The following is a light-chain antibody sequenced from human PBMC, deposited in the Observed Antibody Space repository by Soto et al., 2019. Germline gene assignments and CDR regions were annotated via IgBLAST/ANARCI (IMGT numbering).Light chain of an antibody. J-gene: IGLJ2*01. V-gene: IGLV1-40*01. CDR3: QSYDSRLSGSV. CDR1: SSNIGALYD. CDR2: GNT. Sequence: QSVLTQPPSVSGAPGQTVTISCTGSSSNIGALYDVHWYQQLPGTAPKLLIYGNTNRPSGVPDRFSGSKSGTSDSLAITGLQAEDEADYYCQSYDSRLSGSVFGGGTKLTVL.